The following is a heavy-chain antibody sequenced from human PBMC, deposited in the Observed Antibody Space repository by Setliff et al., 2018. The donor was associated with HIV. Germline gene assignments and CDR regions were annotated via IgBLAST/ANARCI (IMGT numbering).Heavy chain of an antibody. CDR1: GGSINNYY. D-gene: IGHD3-10*01. J-gene: IGHJ4*02. Sequence: SETLSLTCTVSGGSINNYYWSWIRQPPGKGLERIGYIYPNGSPDYPSGNIVYNPSFRSRVTLSLDTSKNQFSLKLTSVTAADAAVYYCTGDYNSGSYRFDYWGQGTPVTVSS. CDR2: IYPNGSP. V-gene: IGHV4-4*08. CDR3: TGDYNSGSYRFDY.